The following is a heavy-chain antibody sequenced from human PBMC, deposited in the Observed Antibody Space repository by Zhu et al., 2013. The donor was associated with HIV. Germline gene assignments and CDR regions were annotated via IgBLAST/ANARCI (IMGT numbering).Heavy chain of an antibody. J-gene: IGHJ4*02. CDR1: GYTFTSYA. Sequence: QVQLVQSGIEVKKPGASVKVSCKASGYTFTSYAFSWVRQAPGQGLEWMAWISAKNGNTIYAQKFQGRVTMTTDTSRSTAYMEVRSLRIDDTAVYYCARETDEYAGASISFFDYVGPGNPGHRLL. V-gene: IGHV1-18*01. D-gene: IGHD2-2*01. CDR2: ISAKNGNT. CDR3: ARETDEYAGASISFFDY.